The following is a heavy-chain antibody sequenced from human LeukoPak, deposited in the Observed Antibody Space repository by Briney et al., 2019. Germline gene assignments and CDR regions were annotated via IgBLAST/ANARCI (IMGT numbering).Heavy chain of an antibody. CDR1: GYSFTSYW. CDR2: IYPGDSDA. D-gene: IGHD4-17*01. J-gene: IGHJ4*02. V-gene: IGHV5-51*01. CDR3: ARLLTTVTRILDY. Sequence: GESLKISCKGSGYSFTSYWIGWVRQMPGKGLEWMGIIYPGDSDARYSPSSQGQVTISADKSISTAYLQWSSLKASDTAMYYCARLLTTVTRILDYWGQGTLVTVSS.